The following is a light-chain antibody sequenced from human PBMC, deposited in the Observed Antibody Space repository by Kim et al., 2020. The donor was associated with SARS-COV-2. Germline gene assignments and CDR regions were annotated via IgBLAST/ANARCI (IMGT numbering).Light chain of an antibody. J-gene: IGKJ1*01. CDR2: DAS. CDR3: LQRSNWPQA. Sequence: IVLTQSPATLSLSPGERATLSCRASQSVSSYLAWYQQKPGQAPRLLIYDASNRATGIPARFSGSGSGTDFTLTISSLEPEDFAVYYCLQRSNWPQAFGQGTKVDIK. V-gene: IGKV3-11*01. CDR1: QSVSSY.